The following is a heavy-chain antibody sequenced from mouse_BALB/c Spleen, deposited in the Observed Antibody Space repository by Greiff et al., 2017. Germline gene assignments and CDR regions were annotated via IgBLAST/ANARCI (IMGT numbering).Heavy chain of an antibody. CDR2: INPYNDGT. Sequence: VQLQQSGPELVKPGASVKMSCKASGYTFTSYVMHWVKQKPGQGLEWIGYINPYNDGTKYNEKFKGKATLTSDKSSSTAYMELSSLTSEDSAVYYCARGIYYDPYYFDYWGQGTTLTVSS. V-gene: IGHV1-14*01. CDR3: ARGIYYDPYYFDY. J-gene: IGHJ2*01. CDR1: GYTFTSYV. D-gene: IGHD2-4*01.